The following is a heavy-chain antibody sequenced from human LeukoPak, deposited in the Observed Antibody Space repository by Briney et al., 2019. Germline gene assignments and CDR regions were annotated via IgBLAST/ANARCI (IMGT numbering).Heavy chain of an antibody. Sequence: ASVKVSCKASGYTFTSYAMNWVRQAPGQGLEWMGWINTNTGNPTYAQGFTGRFVFSLDTSVSTAYLQISSLKAEDTAVYYCARELVLLRFLEWSSTTGNWFDPWGQGTLVTVSS. D-gene: IGHD3-3*01. J-gene: IGHJ5*02. CDR2: INTNTGNP. CDR3: ARELVLLRFLEWSSTTGNWFDP. V-gene: IGHV7-4-1*02. CDR1: GYTFTSYA.